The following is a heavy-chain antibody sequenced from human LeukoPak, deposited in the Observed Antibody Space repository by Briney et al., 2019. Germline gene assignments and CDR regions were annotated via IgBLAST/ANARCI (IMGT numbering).Heavy chain of an antibody. J-gene: IGHJ4*02. Sequence: GGSLRPSCAASGFTFSSYAMSWVRQAPGKGLEWVSAISGSGGSTYYADSVKGRFTISRDNSKNTLYLQMNSLRAEDTAVYYCAKETYPTTVTPYYFDYWGQGTLVTVSS. V-gene: IGHV3-23*01. CDR3: AKETYPTTVTPYYFDY. CDR2: ISGSGGST. CDR1: GFTFSSYA. D-gene: IGHD4-17*01.